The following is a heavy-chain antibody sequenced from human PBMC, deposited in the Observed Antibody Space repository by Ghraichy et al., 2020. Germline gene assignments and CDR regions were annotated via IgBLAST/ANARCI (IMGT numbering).Heavy chain of an antibody. CDR3: ARDYSSSHYFDY. V-gene: IGHV3-21*01. J-gene: IGHJ4*02. CDR2: ISSSSSYI. D-gene: IGHD6-6*01. CDR1: GFTFSSYS. Sequence: GALRLSCAASGFTFSSYSMNWVRQAPGKGLEWVSSISSSSSYIYYADSVKGRFTISRDNAKNSLYLQMNSLRAEDTAVYYCARDYSSSHYFDYWGQGTLVTVSS.